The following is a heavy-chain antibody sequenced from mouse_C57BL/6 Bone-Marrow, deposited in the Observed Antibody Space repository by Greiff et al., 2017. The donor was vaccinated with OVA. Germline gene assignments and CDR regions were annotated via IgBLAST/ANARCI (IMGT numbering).Heavy chain of an antibody. D-gene: IGHD1-1*01. J-gene: IGHJ4*01. CDR1: GFNIKDDY. CDR2: IDPENGET. Sequence: EVQLQQSGAELVRPGASVKLSCTASGFNIKDDYMHWVKQRPEQGLEWIGWIDPENGETEYAPKFQGQATIPADTSSNTAYLQHSSLTSEDTAVYYCTTRCDSISSYGSDYWGHGTSVT. V-gene: IGHV14-4*01. CDR3: TTRCDSISSYGSDY.